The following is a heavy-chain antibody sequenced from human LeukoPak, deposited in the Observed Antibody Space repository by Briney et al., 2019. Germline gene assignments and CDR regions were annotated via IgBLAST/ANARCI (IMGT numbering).Heavy chain of an antibody. V-gene: IGHV4-59*01. CDR1: GGSISIYY. CDR3: VRDREWNY. CDR2: IYNSGNT. Sequence: SETLSLTCTVSGGSISIYYWSWIRQPPGKGLEWIGYIYNSGNTNYNPSFKSRVTISEDTPKNQFSLKLSPVTAVDRAVYYCVRDREWNYWGQGTLVTVSS. J-gene: IGHJ4*02. D-gene: IGHD3-3*01.